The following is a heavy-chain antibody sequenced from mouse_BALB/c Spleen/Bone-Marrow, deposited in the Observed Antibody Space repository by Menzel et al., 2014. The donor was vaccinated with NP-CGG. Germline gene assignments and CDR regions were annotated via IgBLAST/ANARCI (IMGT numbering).Heavy chain of an antibody. CDR1: GFSLTSYG. D-gene: IGHD1-1*01. J-gene: IGHJ4*01. CDR3: ARDYYGSLYAMDY. V-gene: IGHV2-9*02. CDR2: IWAGGST. Sequence: QVQLQQSGPGLVAPSQSLSITCTVSGFSLTSYGVHWVRQPPGKGLEWLGVIWAGGSTNYNSALMSRLSISKDNSKSQVFLIMNSLQTDDTAMYYCARDYYGSLYAMDYWGQGTSVTVSS.